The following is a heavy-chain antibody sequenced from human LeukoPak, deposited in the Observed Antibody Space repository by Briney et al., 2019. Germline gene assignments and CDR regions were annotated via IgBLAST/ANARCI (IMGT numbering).Heavy chain of an antibody. CDR2: IYYSGST. D-gene: IGHD3-3*01. V-gene: IGHV4-39*01. J-gene: IGHJ4*02. Sequence: SETLSLTCTASRGSISSSSYYWGWIRQPAGGCLEWSGNIYYSGSTYYNPSLKSRVTISVDTSKNQFSLKLSSMTAADTAVYYCSRHLKRGITIFGVVLGAVDYWGQGTLVTVSS. CDR3: SRHLKRGITIFGVVLGAVDY. CDR1: RGSISSSSYY.